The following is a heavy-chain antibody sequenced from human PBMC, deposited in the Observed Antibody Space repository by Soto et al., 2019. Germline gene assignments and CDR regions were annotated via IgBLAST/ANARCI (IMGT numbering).Heavy chain of an antibody. D-gene: IGHD3-10*01. Sequence: GGSLRLSCAASGFTFSSYAMHWVRQAPGKGLEWVAVISYDGSNKYYADSVKGRFTISRDNSKNTLYLQMSSLRVEDTALYYCAKDRGSGSYAANYYYYGMDVWGQGTTVTVSS. CDR2: ISYDGSNK. J-gene: IGHJ6*02. V-gene: IGHV3-30-3*01. CDR1: GFTFSSYA. CDR3: AKDRGSGSYAANYYYYGMDV.